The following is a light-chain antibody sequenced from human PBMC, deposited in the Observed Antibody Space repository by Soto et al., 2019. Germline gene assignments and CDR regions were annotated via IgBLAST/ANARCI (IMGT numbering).Light chain of an antibody. Sequence: EIVLTQSPGTLSLSPGERATLSCRASQSVSRRYLAWYQKKPGQVPRLLIHDASSRATGIPDRFSGSGSGTDITLTVSRLEPEDFAVYYCQQYGSSPVTFGQGTKVEIK. CDR2: DAS. J-gene: IGKJ2*01. CDR1: QSVSRRY. V-gene: IGKV3-20*01. CDR3: QQYGSSPVT.